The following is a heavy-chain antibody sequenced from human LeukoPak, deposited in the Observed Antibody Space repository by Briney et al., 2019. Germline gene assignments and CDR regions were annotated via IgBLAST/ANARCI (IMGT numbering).Heavy chain of an antibody. CDR3: AKDDGFY. J-gene: IGHJ4*02. CDR1: GFTFSSHA. CDR2: ISGSGGRA. V-gene: IGHV3-23*01. Sequence: GGSLRLSCATSGFTFSSHAMSWVRQAPGKGLEWVSAISGSGGRAYYADSVKGRFTISRDNSKDTLYLQMNSLRAEDTAVYYCAKDDGFYWGQGTLVTVSS. D-gene: IGHD3-10*01.